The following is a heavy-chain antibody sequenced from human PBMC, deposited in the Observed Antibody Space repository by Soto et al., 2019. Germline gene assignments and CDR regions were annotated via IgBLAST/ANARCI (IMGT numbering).Heavy chain of an antibody. CDR3: ARVCFRRRVGGGVCNWLDL. J-gene: IGHJ5*02. CDR2: MNPNSGDT. Sequence: ASLKVSCKTSVYTFTGYDINWVRQATGQGLEWMGWMNPNSGDTGYAQKFQGRVTMTRNTSINTAYMELSRLRSDDTAVYYCARVCFRRRVGGGVCNWLDLWGQGTTVTVSS. V-gene: IGHV1-8*01. D-gene: IGHD1-26*01. CDR1: VYTFTGYD.